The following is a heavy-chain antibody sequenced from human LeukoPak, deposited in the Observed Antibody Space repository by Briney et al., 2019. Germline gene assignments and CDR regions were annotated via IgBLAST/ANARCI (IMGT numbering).Heavy chain of an antibody. CDR3: VKDRGTTVTPTYDY. V-gene: IGHV3-21*01. CDR1: GFTFSSYN. J-gene: IGHJ4*02. Sequence: AGGSLRLSCAASGFTFSSYNMNWVRQAPGKGLEWVSSISRSSDYIYYADSVKGRFTISRDNAKNSLYLQMNSLRAEETAVYYCVKDRGTTVTPTYDYWGQGTLVTVSS. D-gene: IGHD4-17*01. CDR2: ISRSSDYI.